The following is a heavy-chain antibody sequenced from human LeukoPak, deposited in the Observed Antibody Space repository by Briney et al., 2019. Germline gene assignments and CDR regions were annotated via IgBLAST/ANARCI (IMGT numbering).Heavy chain of an antibody. CDR3: AAVGGYSPFDY. Sequence: SETLSLTCTVSGGSIGSYYWGWIRQAPGKGLEWMGYIYYSGSTNYNPSLKSRVTISVDTSKNQFSLKLSSVTAADTAVYYCAAVGGYSPFDYWGQGTLVTVSS. CDR2: IYYSGST. V-gene: IGHV4-59*01. D-gene: IGHD3-22*01. J-gene: IGHJ4*02. CDR1: GGSIGSYY.